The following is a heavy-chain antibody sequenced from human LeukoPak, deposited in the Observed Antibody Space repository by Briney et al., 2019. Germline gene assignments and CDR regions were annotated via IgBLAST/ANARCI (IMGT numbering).Heavy chain of an antibody. V-gene: IGHV3-9*01. CDR1: GFTFDDYA. J-gene: IGHJ3*02. CDR3: AVQGDAFDI. Sequence: GGSLRLSCAASGFTFDDYAMHWVRQAPGKGLEWVSGISWNSGSIGYADSVKGRFTISRDNAKNSLYLQMNSLRAEDTALYYCAVQGDAFDIWGQGTMVTVSS. CDR2: ISWNSGSI.